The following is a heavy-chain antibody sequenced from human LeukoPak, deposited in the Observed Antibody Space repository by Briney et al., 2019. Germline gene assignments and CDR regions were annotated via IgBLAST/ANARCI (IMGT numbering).Heavy chain of an antibody. CDR3: ARDSLLYDSSGYYTDY. V-gene: IGHV4-4*07. J-gene: IGHJ4*02. D-gene: IGHD3-22*01. CDR2: IYTSGTT. Sequence: SETLSLTCTVSGGSISSYYWSWIRQPAGKGLEWIGRIYTSGTTNYNPSLKSRVTMSVDTSKNQFSLKLSSVTAADTAVYYCARDSLLYDSSGYYTDYWGQGTLVTVSS. CDR1: GGSISSYY.